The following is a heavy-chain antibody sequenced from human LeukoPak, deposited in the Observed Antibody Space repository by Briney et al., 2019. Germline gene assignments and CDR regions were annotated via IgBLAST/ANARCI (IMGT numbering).Heavy chain of an antibody. D-gene: IGHD3-22*01. J-gene: IGHJ5*02. CDR1: GFSFYNAW. V-gene: IGHV3-15*07. CDR3: ATDFYDST. CDR2: IRSNSDGGTI. Sequence: GGSLRLSCPTPGFSFYNAWMNWVRQAQGKGLEWVGRIRSNSDGGTIDYAAPVKGRFTLSRDDSKDTLYLQMNSLQTEDTAVYYCATDFYDSTWGQGTLVTVSS.